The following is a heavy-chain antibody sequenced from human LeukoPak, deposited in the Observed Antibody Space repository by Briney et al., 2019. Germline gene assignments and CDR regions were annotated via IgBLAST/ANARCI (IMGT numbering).Heavy chain of an antibody. CDR2: ITSSGDST. CDR1: GFTFSSYA. CDR3: VKEYFGFAFDY. V-gene: IGHV3-23*01. Sequence: PGGSLRLSCAASGFTFSSYAMSWVRQAPGKGLEWVSDITSSGDSTYYADPVKGRFTISRDNPKNTLYLQMNSLRAEDTAIYYCVKEYFGFAFDYWGQGTVVTVSS. D-gene: IGHD3-9*01. J-gene: IGHJ4*02.